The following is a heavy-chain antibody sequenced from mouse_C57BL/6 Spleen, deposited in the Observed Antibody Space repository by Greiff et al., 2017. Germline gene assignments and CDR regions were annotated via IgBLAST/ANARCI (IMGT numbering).Heavy chain of an antibody. D-gene: IGHD1-1*01. CDR2: IYPGSGST. J-gene: IGHJ3*01. CDR3: ARSNCGTAWFAY. Sequence: QVQLQQPGAELVKPGASVKMSCKASGYTFTSYWITWVKQRPGQGLEWIGDIYPGSGSTNYNEKFKSKATLTVDTSSSTAYMQLSRLTSENSAVYYSARSNCGTAWFAYWGQGTLVTVSA. V-gene: IGHV1-55*01. CDR1: GYTFTSYW.